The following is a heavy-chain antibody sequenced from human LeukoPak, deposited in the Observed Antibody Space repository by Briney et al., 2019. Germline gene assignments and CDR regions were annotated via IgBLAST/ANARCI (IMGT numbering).Heavy chain of an antibody. J-gene: IGHJ4*02. Sequence: GGSLRLSCAASGFTFSSYEMNWVRQAPGKGLEWVSYISSTSGSTIYYADSVKGRFTISRDNAKNSLYLQMNSLRAEDTAVYYCATLHQKWEGGSWGQGTLVTVSS. CDR3: ATLHQKWEGGS. D-gene: IGHD1-26*01. CDR1: GFTFSSYE. V-gene: IGHV3-48*03. CDR2: ISSTSGSTI.